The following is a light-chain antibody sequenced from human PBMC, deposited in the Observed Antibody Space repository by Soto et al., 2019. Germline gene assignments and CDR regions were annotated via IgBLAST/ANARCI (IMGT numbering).Light chain of an antibody. CDR2: ATN. Sequence: QTVVTQETSVSVSPGGTVTLTCGLSSGSVSTSQYPSWYQQTPGQAPRTVIYATNIRSSGVPDRFSGSILGNKAALTITGPQADDESDYYCLLYMGGGVVFGGGTQVTVL. CDR1: SGSVSTSQY. V-gene: IGLV8-61*01. J-gene: IGLJ2*01. CDR3: LLYMGGGVV.